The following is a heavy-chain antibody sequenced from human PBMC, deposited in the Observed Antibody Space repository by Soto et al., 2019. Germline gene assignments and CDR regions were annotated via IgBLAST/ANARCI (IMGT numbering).Heavy chain of an antibody. V-gene: IGHV1-46*01. CDR3: AKDPNYYDFWAGSHYYHGMDV. CDR1: GYTFTNYF. CDR2: INPGNRIT. D-gene: IGHD3-3*01. Sequence: ASVKVSCKTSGYTFTNYFVHWVRQAPGQGLEWMGAINPGNRITNYALKFQGRVTMTRDTSTNTVYLELSSLRSEDTAVYSCAKDPNYYDFWAGSHYYHGMDVWGQGTTVTVSS. J-gene: IGHJ6*02.